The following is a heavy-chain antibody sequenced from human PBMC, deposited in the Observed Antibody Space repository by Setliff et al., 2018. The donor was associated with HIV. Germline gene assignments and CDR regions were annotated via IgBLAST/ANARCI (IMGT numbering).Heavy chain of an antibody. D-gene: IGHD3-22*01. V-gene: IGHV1-2*02. CDR3: ARVTVELYHDDARGFDP. CDR2: INVNNDAT. CDR1: GYTFTSHY. J-gene: IGHJ5*02. Sequence: ASVKVSCKASGYTFTSHYIHWVRQAPGQGLEWMGWINVNNDATNYAQKFQGRVSMTRDTSISTAYMELRSLTSDDTAVYYCARVTVELYHDDARGFDPWGQGTLVTVSS.